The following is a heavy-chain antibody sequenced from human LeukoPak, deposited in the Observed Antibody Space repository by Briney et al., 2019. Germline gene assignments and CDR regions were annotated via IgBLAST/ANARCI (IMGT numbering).Heavy chain of an antibody. CDR2: IYSGST. V-gene: IGHV3-53*01. CDR1: GFTVSSNS. CDR3: ARRAGAYSDAYDY. Sequence: GGSLRLSCTVSGFTVSSNSMSWVRQAPGKGLEWASFIYSGSTHYSDSVKGRFTITRDNSKNTLYLQMNSLRAEDTAVYYCARRAGAYSDAYDYWDQGHRVIVSS. J-gene: IGHJ4*02. D-gene: IGHD4/OR15-4a*01.